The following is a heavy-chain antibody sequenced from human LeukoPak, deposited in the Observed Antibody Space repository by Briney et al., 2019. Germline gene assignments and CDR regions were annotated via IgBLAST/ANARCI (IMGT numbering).Heavy chain of an antibody. V-gene: IGHV1-46*01. CDR2: INPSGGST. J-gene: IGHJ4*02. CDR3: ARVPHIAAAGDY. CDR1: GYTFTSYY. D-gene: IGHD6-13*01. Sequence: ASVKVSCKASGYTFTSYYMHWVRQAAGQGLEWMGIINPSGGSTSYAQKFQGRVTMTRDTSTSTVYMELSSLRSEDTAVYYCARVPHIAAAGDYWGQGTLVTVSS.